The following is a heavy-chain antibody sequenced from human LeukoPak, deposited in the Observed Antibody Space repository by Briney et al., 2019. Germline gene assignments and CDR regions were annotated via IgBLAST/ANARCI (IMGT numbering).Heavy chain of an antibody. J-gene: IGHJ4*02. Sequence: KPSETLSLTCTASGGSISSSGYNWGGIRQPPGKGLEWIGSIYYSGSTYYNPSLKSRVTISVDTSKNQFSLKLSSVTAADTAVYYCARRGSGYSATYCGQRTLVTVSS. CDR1: GGSISSSGYN. CDR3: ARRGSGYSATY. CDR2: IYYSGST. V-gene: IGHV4-39*01. D-gene: IGHD5-18*01.